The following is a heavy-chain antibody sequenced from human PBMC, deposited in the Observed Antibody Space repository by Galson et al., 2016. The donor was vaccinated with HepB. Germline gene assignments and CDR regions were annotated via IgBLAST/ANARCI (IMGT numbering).Heavy chain of an antibody. CDR3: AREATVTRGAFDM. CDR2: TYYRSKWYN. CDR1: GDSVSSNSAA. J-gene: IGHJ3*02. D-gene: IGHD4-17*01. Sequence: CAISGDSVSSNSAAWHWIRQSPSRGLEWLGRTYYRSKWYNDYAVSVKSRIAINPDTSKNQFSLQLNSVTPEDTAVYYCAREATVTRGAFDMWGPGTMVTVSS. V-gene: IGHV6-1*01.